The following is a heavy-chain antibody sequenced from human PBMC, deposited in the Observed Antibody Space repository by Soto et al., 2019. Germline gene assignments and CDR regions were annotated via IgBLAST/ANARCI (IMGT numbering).Heavy chain of an antibody. CDR1: GFSLSTSGVG. J-gene: IGHJ6*02. CDR2: IYWDDDK. D-gene: IGHD2-2*01. V-gene: IGHV2-5*02. CDR3: ARDIVVVPAAMGYYYYYGMYV. Sequence: QITLKESGPTLVKPTQTLTLTCTFSGFSLSTSGVGVGWIRQPPGKALEWLALIYWDDDKRYSPSLKSRLTINKDTSKNQVVLTRTNMDPVDTSTYYCARDIVVVPAAMGYYYYYGMYVWGQGTTVTVSS.